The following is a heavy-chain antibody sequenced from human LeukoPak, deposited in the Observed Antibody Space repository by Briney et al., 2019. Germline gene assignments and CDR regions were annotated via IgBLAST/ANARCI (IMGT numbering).Heavy chain of an antibody. CDR2: IYIGGTT. CDR3: AGDSYGWDYFDY. V-gene: IGHV3-66*01. D-gene: IGHD5-18*01. J-gene: IGHJ4*02. CDR1: GFSVSNNY. Sequence: GGSLRLSCAASGFSVSNNYINWVRQAPGKGLEWVSVIYIGGTTYYADSVKGRFTISRDNSKNTVYLQMNSLRVEDTAVYYCAGDSYGWDYFDYWGQGTLVTCSS.